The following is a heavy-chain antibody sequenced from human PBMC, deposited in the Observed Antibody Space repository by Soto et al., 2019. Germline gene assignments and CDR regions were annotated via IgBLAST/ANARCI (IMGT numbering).Heavy chain of an antibody. Sequence: ASVKVSCKASGYTFTSYGISWVRQAPGQGLEWMGWISAYNGNTNYAQKLQGRVTMTTDTSTSTAYMELRSLRSDDTAVYYCARVGYCSSTSCFVRYNWFDPWGQGTLVTVPQ. CDR2: ISAYNGNT. CDR1: GYTFTSYG. CDR3: ARVGYCSSTSCFVRYNWFDP. V-gene: IGHV1-18*01. D-gene: IGHD2-2*01. J-gene: IGHJ5*02.